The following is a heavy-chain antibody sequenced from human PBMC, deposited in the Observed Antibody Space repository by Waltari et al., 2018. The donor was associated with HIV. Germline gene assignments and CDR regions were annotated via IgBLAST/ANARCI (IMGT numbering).Heavy chain of an antibody. CDR2: IMTILCSA. CDR3: ATKRDRRSSYYYYALDV. J-gene: IGHJ6*02. V-gene: IGHV1-69*12. D-gene: IGHD6-6*01. Sequence: QIQLEQSGAEVKKPGSSVKVSCEASRYSCSRLPVTWVRQGRGRGLEGMGGIMTILCSADYAQKVQGRRTITADESTTTVYVELSDLTPDDTAVYDCATKRDRRSSYYYYALDVWGQGTAVTVSS. CDR1: RYSCSRLP.